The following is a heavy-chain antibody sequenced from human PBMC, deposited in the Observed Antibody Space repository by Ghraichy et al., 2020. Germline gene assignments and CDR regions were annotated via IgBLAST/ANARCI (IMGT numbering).Heavy chain of an antibody. CDR3: ARDRSTSGDQFYFDY. V-gene: IGHV3-30*07. CDR2: ISYDGNTQ. CDR1: GFTFSSFA. D-gene: IGHD3-3*01. J-gene: IGHJ4*02. Sequence: LSLTCAASGFTFSSFALNWVRQAPGKGLEWVAVISYDGNTQYYADSVKGRFTISRDNSKNTLFLQMNSLRPEDTAVYFCARDRSTSGDQFYFDYWGQGTLVSVSS.